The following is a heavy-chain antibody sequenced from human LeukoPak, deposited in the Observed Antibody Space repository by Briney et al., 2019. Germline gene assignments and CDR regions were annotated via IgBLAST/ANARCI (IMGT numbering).Heavy chain of an antibody. CDR3: ARVGRAGAFDI. J-gene: IGHJ3*02. Sequence: SETLSLTCTVSGVSISSYYWSWIRQPPGKGLEWIGYIYNSGSTNYNPSLKSRVTMSVDTSKNQFSLKLSSVTAADTAVYYCARVGRAGAFDIWGQGTMVTVSS. D-gene: IGHD6-25*01. V-gene: IGHV4-59*12. CDR2: IYNSGST. CDR1: GVSISSYY.